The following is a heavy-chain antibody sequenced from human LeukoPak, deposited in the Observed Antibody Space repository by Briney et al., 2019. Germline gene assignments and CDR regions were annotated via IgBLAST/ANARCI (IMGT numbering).Heavy chain of an antibody. CDR2: INAGNGNT. CDR1: GYTFTSYG. D-gene: IGHD3-9*01. J-gene: IGHJ4*02. Sequence: ASVKVSCKASGYTFTSYGISWVRQAPGQGLEWMGWINAGNGNTKYSQKFQGRVTITRDTSASTAYMELSSLRSEDTAVYYCARGGRRYFDYFDYWGQGTLVTVSS. V-gene: IGHV1-3*01. CDR3: ARGGRRYFDYFDY.